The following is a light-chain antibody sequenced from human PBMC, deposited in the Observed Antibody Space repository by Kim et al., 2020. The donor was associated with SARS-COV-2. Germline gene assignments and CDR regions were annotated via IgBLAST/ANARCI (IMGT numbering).Light chain of an antibody. Sequence: EIVLTQSPGTLALSPGDRATLTCKTSQPVASSYFAWFQQKPGQAPRLLIYGISTRATGIPDRFSGSGSGTDFTLTISRLEAEDFAVYYCQQYGTAFGGGTRVEI. CDR2: GIS. CDR1: QPVASSY. CDR3: QQYGTA. J-gene: IGKJ4*01. V-gene: IGKV3-20*01.